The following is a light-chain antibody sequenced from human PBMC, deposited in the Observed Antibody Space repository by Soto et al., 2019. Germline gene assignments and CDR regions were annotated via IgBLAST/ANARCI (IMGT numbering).Light chain of an antibody. CDR3: QQRSNWPPLT. Sequence: EIVLTQSPATLSSSPGERATLSCRASQSVSNYLAWYQQKPGQAPRLLIYDASNRATGIPARFSGSGSGTDFTLTISSLEPEDFAVYYCQQRSNWPPLTFGGGTKVEIK. V-gene: IGKV3-11*01. J-gene: IGKJ4*01. CDR2: DAS. CDR1: QSVSNY.